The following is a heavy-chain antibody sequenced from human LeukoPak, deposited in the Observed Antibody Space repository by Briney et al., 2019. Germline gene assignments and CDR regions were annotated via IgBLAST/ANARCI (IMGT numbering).Heavy chain of an antibody. CDR3: AREHTGFSMIVVARRDYYYMDV. CDR2: ISASGTLT. D-gene: IGHD3-22*01. CDR1: GFTFSSYE. J-gene: IGHJ6*03. V-gene: IGHV3-48*03. Sequence: RGALRLSCAAPGFTFSSYEMNWVCQAPGKGLEWISYISASGTLTHYADSVEGRFTISRDNAKNSLYLQMNSLRAEDTAVYYCAREHTGFSMIVVARRDYYYMDVWGKGTTVTVSS.